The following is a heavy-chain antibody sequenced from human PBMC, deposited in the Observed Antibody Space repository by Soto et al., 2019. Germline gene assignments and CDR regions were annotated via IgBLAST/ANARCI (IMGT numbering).Heavy chain of an antibody. Sequence: PSETLSLTCTVSGASITSRTYLWGWIRQPPGRGLEWIGSIHYSGRTYHNPSLKSRVTISADTSKNHLSLKLSAVTAADTAVYYCARYTPEKTGTSPFDYWGQGTLVTVSS. D-gene: IGHD1-7*01. CDR3: ARYTPEKTGTSPFDY. V-gene: IGHV4-39*02. CDR2: IHYSGRT. CDR1: GASITSRTYL. J-gene: IGHJ4*02.